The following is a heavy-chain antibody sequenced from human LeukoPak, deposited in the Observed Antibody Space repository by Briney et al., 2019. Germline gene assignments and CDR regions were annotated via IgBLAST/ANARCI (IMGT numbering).Heavy chain of an antibody. CDR3: ARGAAVAAFDP. J-gene: IGHJ5*02. Sequence: GGSLRLSCAASGFTFSDYYMSWIRQAPGKGLEWVPYISSSGSTIYYADSVKGRFTISRDNAKNSLYLQMNSLRAEDTTVYYCARGAAVAAFDPWGQGTLVTVSS. V-gene: IGHV3-11*01. D-gene: IGHD6-19*01. CDR1: GFTFSDYY. CDR2: ISSSGSTI.